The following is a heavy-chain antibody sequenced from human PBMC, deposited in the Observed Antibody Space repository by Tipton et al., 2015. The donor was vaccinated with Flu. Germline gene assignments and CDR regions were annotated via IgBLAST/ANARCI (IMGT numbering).Heavy chain of an antibody. Sequence: LRLSCAVYGGSFSGYYWSWIRQPPGKGLEWIGEINHSGSTNYNPSLKSRVTISVDTSKNQFSLKLSSVTAADTAVYYCARGGHYYDSSGYLYEGYFDLWGRGTLVTVSS. J-gene: IGHJ2*01. V-gene: IGHV4-34*01. D-gene: IGHD3-22*01. CDR1: GGSFSGYY. CDR3: ARGGHYYDSSGYLYEGYFDL. CDR2: INHSGST.